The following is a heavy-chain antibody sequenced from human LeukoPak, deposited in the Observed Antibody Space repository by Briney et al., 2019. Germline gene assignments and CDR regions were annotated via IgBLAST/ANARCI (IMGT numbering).Heavy chain of an antibody. V-gene: IGHV1-8*01. J-gene: IGHJ4*02. D-gene: IGHD6-13*01. CDR1: GYTFTSSD. CDR2: TNPNSGKT. Sequence: ASLKVSCKASGYTFTSSDINWVRQAPGQRLEWMRWTNPNSGKTGYARKFQARVTMTKNTSISTAYMEVSSLGYDDTAIYYCARGRPGLASAGTYDFWGQGTLITVSS. CDR3: ARGRPGLASAGTYDF.